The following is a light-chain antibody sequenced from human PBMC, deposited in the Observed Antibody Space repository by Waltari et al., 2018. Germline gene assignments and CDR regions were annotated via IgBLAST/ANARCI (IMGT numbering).Light chain of an antibody. CDR1: QSLLHSDGRAR. V-gene: IGKV2D-29*02. Sequence: EIVMTQAPLSLSVTPGQPASMSCKSSQSLLHSDGRARLYWYLRKPGQSPQLLISEVSNRFSGVTERFSGSGSGTDFTLKISRVEAEDGGVYFCMQNIQLPTFGQGTKVEIE. J-gene: IGKJ1*01. CDR3: MQNIQLPT. CDR2: EVS.